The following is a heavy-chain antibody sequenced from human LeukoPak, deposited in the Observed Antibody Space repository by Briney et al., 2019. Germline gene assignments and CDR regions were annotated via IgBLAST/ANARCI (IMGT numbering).Heavy chain of an antibody. CDR2: IIPIFGTA. D-gene: IGHD1-1*01. CDR3: ARRKATGIGMDV. CDR1: GGTFSSYA. V-gene: IGHV1-69*13. Sequence: SVKVSCKASGGTFSSYAISWVRQAPGQGLEWMGGIIPIFGTANYAQKFQGRVTITADESTSTAYMELSSLRSEDTAVYYCARRKATGIGMDVWGKGTTVTVSS. J-gene: IGHJ6*04.